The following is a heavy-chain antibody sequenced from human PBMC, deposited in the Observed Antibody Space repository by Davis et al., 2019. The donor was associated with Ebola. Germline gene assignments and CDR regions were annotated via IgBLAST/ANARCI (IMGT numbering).Heavy chain of an antibody. D-gene: IGHD3-10*01. CDR3: ARATSYYGSGSYYNVWGWFDP. J-gene: IGHJ5*02. CDR2: IYYSEST. Sequence: SETLSLTCTVSGGSISSGDYYWSWIRQPPGKGLEWIGYIYYSESTNYNPSLKSRVTISVDTSKNQFSLKLSSVTAADTAVYYCARATSYYGSGSYYNVWGWFDPWGQGTLVTVSS. CDR1: GGSISSGDYY. V-gene: IGHV4-61*08.